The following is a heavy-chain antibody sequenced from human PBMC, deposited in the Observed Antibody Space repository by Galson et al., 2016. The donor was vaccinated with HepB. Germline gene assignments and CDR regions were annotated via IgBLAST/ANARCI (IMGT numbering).Heavy chain of an antibody. CDR1: GGSISSSSYY. CDR3: ARDSGDYNFAY. D-gene: IGHD4-17*01. CDR2: IYYRGST. Sequence: SETLSLTCTVSGGSISSSSYYWGWIRQPPGKGLEWIGNIYYRGSTYYSPSLKSRLTISVDTSKNTFSVKLASVTAADSAVYYCARDSGDYNFAYWGQGTLVTVSS. J-gene: IGHJ4*02. V-gene: IGHV4-39*02.